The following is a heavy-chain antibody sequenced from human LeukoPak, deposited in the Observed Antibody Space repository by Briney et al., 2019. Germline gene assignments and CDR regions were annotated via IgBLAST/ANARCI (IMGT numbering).Heavy chain of an antibody. V-gene: IGHV4-30-2*01. CDR3: ARDACGGDCPGVYNWFDP. CDR1: GGSISSGGYY. CDR2: IYHSGST. J-gene: IGHJ5*02. Sequence: PSETLSLTCTVSGGSISSGGYYWSWIRQPPGKGLEWIGYIYHSGSTYYNPSLKSRVTISVDRFKNQFSLKLSSVTAADTAVYYCARDACGGDCPGVYNWFDPWGQGTLVTVSS. D-gene: IGHD2-21*01.